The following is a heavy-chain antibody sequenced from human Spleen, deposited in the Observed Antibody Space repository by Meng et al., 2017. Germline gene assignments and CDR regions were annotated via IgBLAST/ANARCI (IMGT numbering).Heavy chain of an antibody. CDR1: CGSIGSNSYH. D-gene: IGHD5-18*01. J-gene: IGHJ5*01. V-gene: IGHV4-39*01. CDR2: IDYSGTT. CDR3: SRRINTAGGWFDS. Sequence: QVQLQQSGPGLVQPSGTLSLTCPVSCGSIGSNSYHWGWIRQPPGKGLEWVGTIDYSGTTYSNSSLKSRVTISLDTSRNQFSLKLTSVTAADTAVYYCSRRINTAGGWFDSWGQGTLVTVSS.